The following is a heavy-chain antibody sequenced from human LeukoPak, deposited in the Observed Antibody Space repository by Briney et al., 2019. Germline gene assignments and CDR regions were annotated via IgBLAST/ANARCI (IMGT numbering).Heavy chain of an antibody. CDR2: ISVSGDTS. J-gene: IGHJ6*02. V-gene: IGHV3-23*01. CDR3: ARNNGMDV. CDR1: GFPFSSRA. Sequence: PGGSLRLSCAASGFPFSSRAMNWVRQAPGKGLEWVSVISVSGDTSYYADSVKGRFTISKDNAKNSLYLQMNSLRAEDTALYHCARNNGMDVWGQGTTVIVSS.